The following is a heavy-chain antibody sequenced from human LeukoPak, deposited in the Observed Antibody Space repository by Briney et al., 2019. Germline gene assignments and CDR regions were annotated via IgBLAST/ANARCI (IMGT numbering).Heavy chain of an antibody. CDR1: GYTVTSYY. CDR2: IIPIFGTA. D-gene: IGHD1-14*01. Sequence: SVKVSCKASGYTVTSYYMHWVRQAPGQGLEWMGGIIPIFGTANYAQKFQGRVTITADESTSTAYMELSSLRSEDTAVYYCATLPTDYYGMDVWGQGTTVTVSS. CDR3: ATLPTDYYGMDV. J-gene: IGHJ6*02. V-gene: IGHV1-69*13.